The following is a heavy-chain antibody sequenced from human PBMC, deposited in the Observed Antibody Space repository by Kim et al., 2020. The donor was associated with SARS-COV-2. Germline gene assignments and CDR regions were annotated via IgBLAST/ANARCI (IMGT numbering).Heavy chain of an antibody. V-gene: IGHV5-51*01. Sequence: GESLKISCKGSGYSFTSYWIGWVRQMPGKGLEWMGIIYPGDSDTRYSPSFQGQVTISADKSISTAYLQWSSLKASDTAMYYCARPHYYDSSGYYTGDYWGQGTLVTVSS. CDR3: ARPHYYDSSGYYTGDY. CDR1: GYSFTSYW. CDR2: IYPGDSDT. J-gene: IGHJ4*02. D-gene: IGHD3-22*01.